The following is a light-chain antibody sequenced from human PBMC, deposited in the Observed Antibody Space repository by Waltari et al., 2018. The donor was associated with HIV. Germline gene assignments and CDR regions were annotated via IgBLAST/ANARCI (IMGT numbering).Light chain of an antibody. CDR3: QQRSNWPPLT. J-gene: IGKJ4*01. CDR1: QSVSSY. CDR2: DTS. V-gene: IGKV3-11*01. Sequence: EIVLTQSPATLSLSPGERATLSCRASQSVSSYLDWYQQKPGQAPRLLIYDTSNRATGIPARFSGSGSGTDFTLTISSLEPEDFAVYYCQQRSNWPPLTFGGGTKVEIK.